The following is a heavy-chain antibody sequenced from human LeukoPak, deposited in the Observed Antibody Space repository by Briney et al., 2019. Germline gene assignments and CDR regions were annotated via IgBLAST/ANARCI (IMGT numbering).Heavy chain of an antibody. D-gene: IGHD3-22*01. CDR2: IYYSGST. Sequence: SETLSLACTVSGGSISRYYWSWIRQPPGKGLEWIGYIYYSGSTNYNPSLKSRVTISVDTSKNQFSLKLSSMTGANTTGYYFASVYYDSSGYYSDYWGQGTLVTVSS. V-gene: IGHV4-59*01. J-gene: IGHJ4*02. CDR3: ASVYYDSSGYYSDY. CDR1: GGSISRYY.